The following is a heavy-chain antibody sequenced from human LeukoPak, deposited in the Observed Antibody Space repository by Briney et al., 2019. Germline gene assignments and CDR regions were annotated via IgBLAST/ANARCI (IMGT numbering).Heavy chain of an antibody. Sequence: PSETLSLTCTVSGGSISSSSYYWGWIRQPPGKGLEWIGSIYYSGSTYYNPSLKSRVTISVDTSKNQFSPKLSSVTAADTAVYYCARTTAADHYYYYMDVWGKGTTVTVSS. V-gene: IGHV4-39*07. J-gene: IGHJ6*03. CDR2: IYYSGST. D-gene: IGHD6-13*01. CDR3: ARTTAADHYYYYMDV. CDR1: GGSISSSSYY.